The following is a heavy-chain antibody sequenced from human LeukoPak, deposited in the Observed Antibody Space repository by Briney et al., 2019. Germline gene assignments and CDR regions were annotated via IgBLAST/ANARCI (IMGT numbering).Heavy chain of an antibody. CDR2: ISWNSGSI. V-gene: IGHV3-9*01. CDR3: AKGRFPCPDY. Sequence: PGRSLRLSCAASGFTFDDYAMHWVRQAPGKGLEWVSGISWNSGSIGYADSVKGRFTISRDNSKNTLYLQMNSLRAEDTAVYYCAKGRFPCPDYWGQGTLVTVSS. CDR1: GFTFDDYA. D-gene: IGHD3-10*01. J-gene: IGHJ4*02.